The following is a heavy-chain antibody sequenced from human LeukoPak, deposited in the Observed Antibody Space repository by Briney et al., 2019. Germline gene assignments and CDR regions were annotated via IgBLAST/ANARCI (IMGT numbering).Heavy chain of an antibody. D-gene: IGHD6-25*01. CDR2: VNRVGYT. CDR1: GASFTGYS. Sequence: SETLSLTCAVHGASFTGYSWSWIRQPPGKGLGWIGEVNRVGYTIYNPSLKSRVTISIDTSTTQFSLRLTSVTVADTAVYFCARERVVSDYNWFDPWGQGTLVTVSS. V-gene: IGHV4-34*01. J-gene: IGHJ5*02. CDR3: ARERVVSDYNWFDP.